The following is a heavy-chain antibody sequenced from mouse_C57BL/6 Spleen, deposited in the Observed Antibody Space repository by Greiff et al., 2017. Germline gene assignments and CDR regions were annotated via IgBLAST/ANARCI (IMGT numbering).Heavy chain of an antibody. J-gene: IGHJ4*01. CDR1: GFSLTSYG. D-gene: IGHD1-1*02. V-gene: IGHV2-3*01. CDR3: AKGRGKGALDY. CDR2: IWGDGST. Sequence: VQRVESGPGLVAPSQSLSITCTVSGFSLTSYGVSWVRQPPGKGLEWLGVIWGDGSTNYHSALISSRSISKENSKSQVFLKLNSLQTDDTATYYYAKGRGKGALDYWGQGTSVTVSS.